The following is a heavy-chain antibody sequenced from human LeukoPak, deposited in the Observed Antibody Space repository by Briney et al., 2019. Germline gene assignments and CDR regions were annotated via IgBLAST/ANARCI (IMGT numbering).Heavy chain of an antibody. CDR2: ISAYNGNT. D-gene: IGHD2-2*01. Sequence: WASVKVSCKASGYTFTSYGISWVRQAPGQGLEWMGWISAYNGNTNYAQKLQGRVTMTTDTSTSTAYMELRSLRSDDTAVYYCARDLEHCRNIICSNSAYWGQGTLVTVSS. CDR3: ARDLEHCRNIICSNSAY. V-gene: IGHV1-18*01. J-gene: IGHJ4*02. CDR1: GYTFTSYG.